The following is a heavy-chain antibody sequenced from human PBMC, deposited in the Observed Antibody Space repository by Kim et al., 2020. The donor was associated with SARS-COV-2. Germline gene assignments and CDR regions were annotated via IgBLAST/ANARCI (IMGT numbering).Heavy chain of an antibody. CDR1: GFSFSAYA. V-gene: IGHV3-23*01. J-gene: IGHJ4*02. Sequence: GGSLRLSCAASGFSFSAYAMNWVRQAPGKGLEWVSGTSGSGGNRYYADSVKGRFTVSRDNSKNTLSLQMNSLRAEDTAVYYCAKDKAAANTNPYYFDYWGQGTLVTVSS. CDR2: TSGSGGNR. CDR3: AKDKAAANTNPYYFDY. D-gene: IGHD6-25*01.